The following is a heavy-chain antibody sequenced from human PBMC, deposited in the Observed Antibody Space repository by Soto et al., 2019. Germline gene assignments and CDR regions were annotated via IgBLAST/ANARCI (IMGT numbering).Heavy chain of an antibody. CDR2: IIPIFGTA. J-gene: IGHJ3*02. Sequence: QVQLVQSGAEVTKPGSSVKVSCKASGGTFSSYAISWVRQAPGQGLEWMGGIIPIFGTANYAQKFQGRVTITADESTSTAYMELSSLRSEDTAVYYCAREYYDSSGYGLGGAFDIWGQGTMVTVSS. CDR3: AREYYDSSGYGLGGAFDI. D-gene: IGHD3-22*01. V-gene: IGHV1-69*12. CDR1: GGTFSSYA.